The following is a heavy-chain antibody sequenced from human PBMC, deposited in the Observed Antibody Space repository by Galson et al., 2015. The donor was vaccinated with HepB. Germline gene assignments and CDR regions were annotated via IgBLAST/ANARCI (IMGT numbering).Heavy chain of an antibody. CDR1: GFTFSSYG. V-gene: IGHV3-30*03. J-gene: IGHJ4*02. Sequence: SLRLSCAASGFTFSSYGMHWVRQAPGKGLEWVAVISYDGSNKYYADSVKGRFTISRDNSKNTLYLQMNSLRAEDTAVYYCASNPDYNGNSVFFDYWGQGALVTVSS. D-gene: IGHD4-23*01. CDR3: ASNPDYNGNSVFFDY. CDR2: ISYDGSNK.